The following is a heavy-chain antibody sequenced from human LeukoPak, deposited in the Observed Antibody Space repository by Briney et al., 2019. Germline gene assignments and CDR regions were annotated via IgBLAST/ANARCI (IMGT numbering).Heavy chain of an antibody. Sequence: PSETLSLTCTVSGGSISSGGYYWSWIRQHPGQGLEWIGYIYYSGSTYYNPSLKSRVTISVDTSKNQFSLKLSSVTAADTAVYYCARVSHDSSGYYWGQGTLDTVSS. CDR2: IYYSGST. V-gene: IGHV4-31*03. J-gene: IGHJ4*02. D-gene: IGHD3-22*01. CDR1: GGSISSGGYY. CDR3: ARVSHDSSGYY.